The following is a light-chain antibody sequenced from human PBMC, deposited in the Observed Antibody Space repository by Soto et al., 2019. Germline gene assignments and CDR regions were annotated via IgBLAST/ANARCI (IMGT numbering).Light chain of an antibody. CDR2: AAS. V-gene: IGKV3-15*01. J-gene: IGKJ5*01. CDR3: QQYDNWPPIT. Sequence: EIVMTQSPATLSVSPGERATLSCRASQSVRNNLAWYQQKPGQAPRLLIYAASTRAAGIPARFSGSGSETEFTLTISSLQSEDFAVYYCQQYDNWPPITFGQGTRLEIK. CDR1: QSVRNN.